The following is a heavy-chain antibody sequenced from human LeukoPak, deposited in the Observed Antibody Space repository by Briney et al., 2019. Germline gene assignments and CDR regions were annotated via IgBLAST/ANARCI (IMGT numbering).Heavy chain of an antibody. D-gene: IGHD2-15*01. J-gene: IGHJ5*02. CDR3: TRFRSCSGGSCRGGEFFDP. CDR1: GGTFSSYA. V-gene: IGHV1-69*04. CDR2: IIPILGIA. Sequence: GASVKVSCKASGGTFSSYAISWVRQAPGQGLEWMGRIIPILGIANYAQKFQGRVTITADKSTSTAYMGLSSLRSEDTAVYYCTRFRSCSGGSCRGGEFFDPWGQGTLVTVSS.